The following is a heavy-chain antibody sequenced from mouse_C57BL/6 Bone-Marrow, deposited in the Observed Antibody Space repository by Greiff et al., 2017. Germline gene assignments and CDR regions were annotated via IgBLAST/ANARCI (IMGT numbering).Heavy chain of an antibody. D-gene: IGHD2-4*01. V-gene: IGHV14-4*01. CDR2: IDPENGDT. J-gene: IGHJ3*01. CDR3: TLYDYDQAWFAY. Sequence: EVKLVESGAELVRPGASVKLSCTASGFNIKDDYMHWVKQRPEQGLEWIGWIDPENGDTEYASKFQGKATITADTSSNTAYLQLSSLTSEDTAVYYCTLYDYDQAWFAYWGQGTLVTVSA. CDR1: GFNIKDDY.